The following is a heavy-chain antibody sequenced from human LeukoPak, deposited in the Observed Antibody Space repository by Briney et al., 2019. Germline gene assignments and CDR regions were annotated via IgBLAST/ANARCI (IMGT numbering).Heavy chain of an antibody. D-gene: IGHD2-2*01. CDR2: ISSDGGNI. CDR1: GFTFSNYA. CDR3: TKDALISYRGAWSQSDY. J-gene: IGHJ4*02. V-gene: IGHV3-64*01. Sequence: GGSLRLSCAASGFTFSNYAMHWIRQTPGRGVEYVSGISSDGGNIYYANSVKGRFTISRDNSKNTLYLQMNRLRAEDTAIYYCTKDALISYRGAWSQSDYWGQGTLVTVSS.